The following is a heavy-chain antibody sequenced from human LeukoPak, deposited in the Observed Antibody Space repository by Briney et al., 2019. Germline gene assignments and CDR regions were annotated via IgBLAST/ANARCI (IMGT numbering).Heavy chain of an antibody. V-gene: IGHV3-30-3*01. J-gene: IGHJ4*02. CDR2: ISYDGSNK. CDR3: ARVGDMGDIVATMGSDY. D-gene: IGHD5-12*01. CDR1: GFTFSSYA. Sequence: GGSLSLSCAASGFTFSSYAMHWVRQAPGKGLEGVAVISYDGSNKYYADSVKGRFTISRDNSKNTLYLQMNSLRAEDTAVYYCARVGDMGDIVATMGSDYWGQGTLVTVSS.